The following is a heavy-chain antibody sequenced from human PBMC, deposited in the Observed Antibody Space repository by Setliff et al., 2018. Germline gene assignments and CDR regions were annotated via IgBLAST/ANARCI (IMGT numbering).Heavy chain of an antibody. CDR1: GFTLSGYY. CDR2: ISNGGGSFE. CDR3: ARDWRHKAMDV. Sequence: GGSLRLSCVASGFTLSGYYMAWVRQSPGKGLERISYISNGGGSFEYYADSVKGRFTISRDYAKNSLYLQVNSLRAEDTAVYYCARDWRHKAMDVWGQGTTVTVSS. J-gene: IGHJ6*02. V-gene: IGHV3-11*04. D-gene: IGHD2-21*01.